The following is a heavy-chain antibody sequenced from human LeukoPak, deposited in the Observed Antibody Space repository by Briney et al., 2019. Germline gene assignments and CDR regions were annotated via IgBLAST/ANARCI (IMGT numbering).Heavy chain of an antibody. CDR3: ARDKTESYDTLTGYMGY. CDR1: GFTFSSYW. J-gene: IGHJ4*02. D-gene: IGHD3-9*01. V-gene: IGHV3-74*01. Sequence: PGGSLRLSCAASGFTFSSYWMHWVRQAPGKGLVWVSRINSDGSSTSYADSVKGRFTISRDNAKNTLYLQMNSLRAEDTAVYYCARDKTESYDTLTGYMGYWGQGTLVTVSS. CDR2: INSDGSST.